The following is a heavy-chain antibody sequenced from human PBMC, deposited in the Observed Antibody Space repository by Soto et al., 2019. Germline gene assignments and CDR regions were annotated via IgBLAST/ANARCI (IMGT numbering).Heavy chain of an antibody. V-gene: IGHV3-30-3*01. Sequence: QVQLVESGGGVVQPGRSLRLSCAASGFIFSSYAMHWVRQAPGKGLEWVSVISYDRSNKYYADSVKGRFTISRDKSKNTLYLQMNSLRPEDTAVYYCARGRNWFDSWGQGTLVTVSS. CDR1: GFIFSSYA. CDR2: ISYDRSNK. J-gene: IGHJ5*01. CDR3: ARGRNWFDS.